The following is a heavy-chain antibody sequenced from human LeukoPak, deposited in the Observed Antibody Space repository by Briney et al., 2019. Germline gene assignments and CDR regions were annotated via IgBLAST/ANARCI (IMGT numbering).Heavy chain of an antibody. V-gene: IGHV4-4*02. CDR1: GGSITTTNW. CDR3: TRESGAFSPFGF. Sequence: SETLSLTCAVSGGSITTTNWWSWVRQPPGKGLEWIGEVHLSGATNYNLSLESRVSMSIDKSKNHLSLEVTSVTAADTAIYYCTRESGAFSPFGFWGQGNQVTVSS. D-gene: IGHD1-26*01. J-gene: IGHJ4*02. CDR2: VHLSGAT.